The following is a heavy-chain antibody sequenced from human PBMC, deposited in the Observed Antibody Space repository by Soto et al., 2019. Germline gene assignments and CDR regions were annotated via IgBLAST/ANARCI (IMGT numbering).Heavy chain of an antibody. CDR3: ASNPRGSGDY. CDR2: IYSGGST. Sequence: EVQLVESGGGLVQPGGSLRLSCAASGFTVSSNYMSWVHQAPGKGLECVSVIYSGGSTYYADSVKGRFTISRDNSKNTLYLQMNSLRAEDTAVDYCASNPRGSGDYWGQGTLVTVSS. J-gene: IGHJ4*02. D-gene: IGHD6-19*01. V-gene: IGHV3-66*01. CDR1: GFTVSSNY.